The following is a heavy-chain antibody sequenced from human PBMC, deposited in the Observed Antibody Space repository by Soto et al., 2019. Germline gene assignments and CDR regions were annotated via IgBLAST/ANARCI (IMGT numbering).Heavy chain of an antibody. CDR1: GYSFTSYW. V-gene: IGHV5-51*01. J-gene: IGHJ6*02. CDR3: ARRIAVAGHYYYYGMDV. Sequence: PGESLKISCNGSGYSFTSYWIGWVRQMPGKGLEWMGIIYPGDSDTRYSPSFQGQVTISADKSISTAYLQWSSLKASDTAMYYCARRIAVAGHYYYYGMDVWGQGTTVTVSS. CDR2: IYPGDSDT. D-gene: IGHD6-19*01.